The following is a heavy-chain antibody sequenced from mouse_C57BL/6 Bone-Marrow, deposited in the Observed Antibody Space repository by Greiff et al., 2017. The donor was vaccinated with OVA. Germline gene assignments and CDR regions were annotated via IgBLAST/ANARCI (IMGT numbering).Heavy chain of an antibody. V-gene: IGHV3-6*01. Sequence: EVKLQESGPGLVKPSQSLSLTCSVTGYSITSGYYWNWIRQFPGNKLEWMGYISYDGSNNYNPTLKNRISITRDTSKNQFFLKLNSVTTEDTATYYCARGYYGSSYVAYWGQGTLVTVSA. CDR3: ARGYYGSSYVAY. CDR1: GYSITSGYY. J-gene: IGHJ3*01. D-gene: IGHD1-1*01. CDR2: ISYDGSN.